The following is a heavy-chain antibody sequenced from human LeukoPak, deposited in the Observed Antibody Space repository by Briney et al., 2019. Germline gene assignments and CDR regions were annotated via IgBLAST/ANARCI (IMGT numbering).Heavy chain of an antibody. Sequence: QAGGSLRLSRAASGFTVNSNYMTWVRQAPGKGLEWVSVIYTAGNTYYADSVKGRFTISRDNSKNTLYLQMNSLRAEDTAVYYCARGTYHYDNSGHYPISFDCWGQGTLVTVSS. CDR3: ARGTYHYDNSGHYPISFDC. V-gene: IGHV3-53*01. D-gene: IGHD3-22*01. CDR2: IYTAGNT. J-gene: IGHJ4*02. CDR1: GFTVNSNY.